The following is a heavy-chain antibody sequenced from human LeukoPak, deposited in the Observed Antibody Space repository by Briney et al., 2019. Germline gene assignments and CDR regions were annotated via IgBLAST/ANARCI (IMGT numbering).Heavy chain of an antibody. CDR3: ANEAAAAPDWYFDL. V-gene: IGHV3-74*01. CDR2: INSDGSRT. D-gene: IGHD6-25*01. J-gene: IGHJ2*01. CDR1: GFTFSKYW. Sequence: PGGSLRLSCAASGFTFSKYWTHWVRQVPGKGLVWVSRINSDGSRTNYADSVKGRFTISRDNAKNTVYLQMNSLRAEDTAVYYCANEAAAAPDWYFDLWGRGILVTVSS.